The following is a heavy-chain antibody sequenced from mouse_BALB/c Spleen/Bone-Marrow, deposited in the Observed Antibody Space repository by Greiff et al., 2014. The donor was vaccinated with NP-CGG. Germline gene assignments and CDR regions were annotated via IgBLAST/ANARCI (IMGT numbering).Heavy chain of an antibody. CDR3: ARFGNYEGFGY. J-gene: IGHJ3*01. V-gene: IGHV1-74*01. CDR1: GYSFTNYW. Sequence: QVQLKESGAELVRPGASVKLSCKASGYSFTNYWMNWVKQRPGQGLEWIGMIHPSDSETRLNQKFKNKATLTVDKSSSTAYMQVSSPTSEDSAVCYCARFGNYEGFGYWGQGTLVTVSA. D-gene: IGHD2-1*01. CDR2: IHPSDSET.